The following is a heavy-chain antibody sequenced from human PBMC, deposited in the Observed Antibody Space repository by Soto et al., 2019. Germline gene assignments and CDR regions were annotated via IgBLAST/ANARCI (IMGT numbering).Heavy chain of an antibody. Sequence: VKLVESGGGWVQPGGSLRLSCAASGFRFSTYDMNWVRQAPGKGLEWLSYITTSSSSIKYADSVKGRFPVSRDDAKNSLYLQMSSLRDDATAVYYCARDPQRGYSGLDVWGQGTTVSVSS. CDR2: ITTSSSSI. CDR1: GFRFSTYD. D-gene: IGHD2-2*01. CDR3: ARDPQRGYSGLDV. J-gene: IGHJ6*02. V-gene: IGHV3-48*02.